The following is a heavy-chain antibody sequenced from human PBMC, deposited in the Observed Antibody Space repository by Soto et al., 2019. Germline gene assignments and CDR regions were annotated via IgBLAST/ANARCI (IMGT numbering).Heavy chain of an antibody. J-gene: IGHJ6*02. V-gene: IGHV1-3*01. CDR2: INAGNGNT. D-gene: IGHD3-22*01. Sequence: ASVKVSCKASGYTFTNYAMHWVRQAPGQGLEWMGWINAGNGNTKYSQKFQGRVTITRDTSASTAYMELSSLRSEDTAVYFCARVGFYDSSGYSYYYYGMDVWGQGTTVTVSS. CDR1: GYTFTNYA. CDR3: ARVGFYDSSGYSYYYYGMDV.